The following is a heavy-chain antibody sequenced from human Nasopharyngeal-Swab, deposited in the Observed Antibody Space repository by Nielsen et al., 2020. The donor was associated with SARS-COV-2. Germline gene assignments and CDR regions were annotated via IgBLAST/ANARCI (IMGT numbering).Heavy chain of an antibody. V-gene: IGHV4-59*01. J-gene: IGHJ6*03. Sequence: GSLRLSCTVSGGSISSYYWNWVRQPPGKGLEWIAYVYYSGSTKYNPSLKSRATISVDRAKNQVSLKLTSVTAADTAVYYCARGDILTPYYYMDVWGRGTTVAVSS. D-gene: IGHD3-9*01. CDR2: VYYSGST. CDR1: GGSISSYY. CDR3: ARGDILTPYYYMDV.